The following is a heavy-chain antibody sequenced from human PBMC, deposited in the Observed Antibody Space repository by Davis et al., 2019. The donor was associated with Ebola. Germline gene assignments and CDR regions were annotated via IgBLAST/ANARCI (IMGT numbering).Heavy chain of an antibody. CDR3: ARAQGRVRGWFDS. V-gene: IGHV5-51*01. Sequence: GESLKISCKGSGYSFTSYWIGWVRQMPGKGLEWMGIIYPGDSDTRYSPSFQGQVTISADKSISTAYLQWNSLKASDTAIYYCARAQGRVRGWFDSWGQGTLVTVSS. CDR1: GYSFTSYW. D-gene: IGHD3-10*01. J-gene: IGHJ5*01. CDR2: IYPGDSDT.